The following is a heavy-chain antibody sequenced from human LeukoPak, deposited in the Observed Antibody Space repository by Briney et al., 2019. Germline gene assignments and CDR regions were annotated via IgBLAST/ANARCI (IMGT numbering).Heavy chain of an antibody. CDR2: IYSGGST. D-gene: IGHD6-6*01. V-gene: IGHV3-66*01. Sequence: GGSLRLSCAASGFTVSSNYMSWVRQAPGKGLEWVSVIYSGGSTYYADSVKGRFTISRDNSKNTLYLQMNSLRAEDTAVYYCARDSYSSSFYLDYWGQGTLVTVSS. CDR1: GFTVSSNY. J-gene: IGHJ4*02. CDR3: ARDSYSSSFYLDY.